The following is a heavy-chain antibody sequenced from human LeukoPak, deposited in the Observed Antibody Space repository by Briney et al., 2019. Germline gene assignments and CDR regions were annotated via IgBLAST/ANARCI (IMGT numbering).Heavy chain of an antibody. J-gene: IGHJ3*02. V-gene: IGHV1-2*02. CDR2: INPNSGGT. D-gene: IGHD3-22*01. Sequence: ASVKVSCEASGYTFTGYYMHWVRQAPGHGLEWMGWINPNSGGTNYAQKFQGRVTMTRDTSISTAYMELSRLRSDDTAVYYCARGLGGSSGYFDAFDIWGQGTMVTVSS. CDR1: GYTFTGYY. CDR3: ARGLGGSSGYFDAFDI.